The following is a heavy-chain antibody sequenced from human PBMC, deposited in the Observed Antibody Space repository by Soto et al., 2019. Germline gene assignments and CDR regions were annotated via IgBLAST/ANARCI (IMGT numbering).Heavy chain of an antibody. CDR3: ARVIEGWGMDV. CDR1: GFAFSNYA. J-gene: IGHJ6*02. CDR2: ISGSGGST. V-gene: IGHV3-23*01. D-gene: IGHD3-16*02. Sequence: GGSLRLSCTASGFAFSNYAMNWVRQAPGKGLEWVSGISGSGGSTFYADSVKDRFIVSRDNSKNTLYLRMNSLRADDTAVYHCARVIEGWGMDVWGQGTTVTVSS.